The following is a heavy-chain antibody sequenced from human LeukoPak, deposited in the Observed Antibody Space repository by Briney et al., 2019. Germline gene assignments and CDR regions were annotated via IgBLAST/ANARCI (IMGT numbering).Heavy chain of an antibody. V-gene: IGHV3-33*06. CDR1: GFTFSDYG. J-gene: IGHJ5*01. Sequence: GGSLRLSCAASGFTFSDYGIHWVRQAPGMGLEWVAVIWYDGTNKYYGDSVKGRFTISRDNSKNTLYLQMNSLRAEDTAVYYCAKDRGSYSTTADSWGQGTLVTVSS. CDR3: AKDRGSYSTTADS. CDR2: IWYDGTNK. D-gene: IGHD1-26*01.